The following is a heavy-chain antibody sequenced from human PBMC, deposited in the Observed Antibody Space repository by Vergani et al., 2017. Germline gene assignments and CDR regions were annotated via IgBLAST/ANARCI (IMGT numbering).Heavy chain of an antibody. CDR2: ISAYNGNT. D-gene: IGHD3-16*02. Sequence: QVQLVQSGAEVKKPGASVKVSCKASGYTFTSYGISWVRQAPRQGLEWMGWISAYNGNTNYAQKLQGRVTMTTDTSTSTAYMELRSLRSDDTAVYYCARDRKYDYVWGSYRRRGFDYWGQGTLVTVSS. CDR3: ARDRKYDYVWGSYRRRGFDY. CDR1: GYTFTSYG. V-gene: IGHV1-18*01. J-gene: IGHJ4*02.